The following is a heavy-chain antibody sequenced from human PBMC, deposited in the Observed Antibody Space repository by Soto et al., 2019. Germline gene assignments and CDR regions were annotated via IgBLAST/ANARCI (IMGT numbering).Heavy chain of an antibody. Sequence: ASVKVSCKASGYTFTSYYMHWVRRAPGQGLEWMGIINPSGGSTSYAQKFQGRVTMTRDTSTNQCSLTLSSMTAADTAVYYCALRSMAVVPEYWGQGTLVTVSS. V-gene: IGHV1-46*01. J-gene: IGHJ4*02. CDR2: INPSGGST. D-gene: IGHD3-22*01. CDR1: GYTFTSYY. CDR3: ALRSMAVVPEY.